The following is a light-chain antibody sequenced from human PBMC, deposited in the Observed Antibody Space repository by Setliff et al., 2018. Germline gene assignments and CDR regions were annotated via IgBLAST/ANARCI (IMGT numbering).Light chain of an antibody. CDR2: EVS. CDR3: SSFRSIATPEV. Sequence: QSALAQPASVSGSPGQSITISCTGTSSDVGSHNYVSWYRHHPGKAPKLVIYEVSNRPSGVSNRFSGSKSVNTASLTISGLQAEDEADYYCSSFRSIATPEVFGTGTKGTVL. J-gene: IGLJ1*01. V-gene: IGLV2-14*01. CDR1: SSDVGSHNY.